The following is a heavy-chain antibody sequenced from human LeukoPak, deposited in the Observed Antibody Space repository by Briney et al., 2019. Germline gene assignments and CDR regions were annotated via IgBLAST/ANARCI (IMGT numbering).Heavy chain of an antibody. J-gene: IGHJ4*02. CDR1: GFTFSSYG. Sequence: GGSLRLSCAASGFTFSSYGMHWVRQAPGKGLEWVAFIRYDGSNKYYADSVKGRFTISRDNSKNTLYLQMNSLKTEDTAVYYCTTVSRDYVYYWGQGTLVTVSS. D-gene: IGHD3-16*01. CDR2: IRYDGSNK. CDR3: TTVSRDYVYY. V-gene: IGHV3-30*02.